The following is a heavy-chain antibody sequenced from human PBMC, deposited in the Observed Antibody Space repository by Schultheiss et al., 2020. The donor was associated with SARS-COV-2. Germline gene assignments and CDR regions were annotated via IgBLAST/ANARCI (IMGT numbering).Heavy chain of an antibody. Sequence: GGSLRLSCAASGFTFSSYGMHWVRQAPGKGLEWVAVISYDGSNKYYADSVKGRFTISRDNAKNSLYLQMNSLRAEDTAVYYCARVGRVKYSSSVYYYMDVWGKGTTGTVSS. V-gene: IGHV3-30*03. CDR3: ARVGRVKYSSSVYYYMDV. CDR1: GFTFSSYG. CDR2: ISYDGSNK. J-gene: IGHJ6*03. D-gene: IGHD6-6*01.